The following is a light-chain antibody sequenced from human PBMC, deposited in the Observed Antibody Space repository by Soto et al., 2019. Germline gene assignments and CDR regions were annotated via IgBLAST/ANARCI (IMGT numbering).Light chain of an antibody. CDR1: QSISSN. CDR2: GAS. Sequence: EIVMTQSPATLSVSPGERATLSCRASQSISSNLAWYQQKPGQAPRLLIYGASTRATGIPARFSGSGSGTDFTLTISSLQSEDFAVYYCQHYYDWPPIFTFGPGTKVDIK. J-gene: IGKJ3*01. CDR3: QHYYDWPPIFT. V-gene: IGKV3-15*01.